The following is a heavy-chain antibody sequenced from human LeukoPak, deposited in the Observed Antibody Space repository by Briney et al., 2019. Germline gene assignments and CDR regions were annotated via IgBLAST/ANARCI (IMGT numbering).Heavy chain of an antibody. V-gene: IGHV5-51*01. Sequence: GESLKISCKGSGYSFTNYWIGWVRQMPGKGLEWMGIIYPGDSDTRYSPSFQGQVTISADKSLSTAYLQWSGLKASDTAMYYCARHWGLGYYGSGSYYPWFDPWGQGTLVTVSS. CDR3: ARHWGLGYYGSGSYYPWFDP. J-gene: IGHJ5*02. CDR1: GYSFTNYW. CDR2: IYPGDSDT. D-gene: IGHD3-10*01.